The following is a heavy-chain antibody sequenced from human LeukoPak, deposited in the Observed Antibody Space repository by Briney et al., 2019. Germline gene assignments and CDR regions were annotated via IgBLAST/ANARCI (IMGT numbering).Heavy chain of an antibody. J-gene: IGHJ2*01. CDR2: INWKTGNG. V-gene: IGHV3-9*01. CDR1: GFNFDDYA. CDR3: TRRAARWQFDL. D-gene: IGHD5-24*01. Sequence: PGGSLRLSCAVSGFNFDDYAMHWVRQAPGRGLEWVSGINWKTGNGIYADSVKGRFTISRDNVKNSLYLQMSSLRAEDTALYYCTRRAARWQFDLWGRGPLLTVSS.